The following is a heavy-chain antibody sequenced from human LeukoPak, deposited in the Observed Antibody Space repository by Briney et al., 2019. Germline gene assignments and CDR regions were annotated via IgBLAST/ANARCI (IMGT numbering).Heavy chain of an antibody. CDR3: AREVGGYPRRFDP. J-gene: IGHJ5*02. D-gene: IGHD5-12*01. V-gene: IGHV4-59*01. Sequence: SETLSLTCTVSGGSINNYYWTWIRQPPGKRLEWIGYIYYSGTASYNPSLESRVTISLDMSKNQFSLKLSSVTAADTAVYYCAREVGGYPRRFDPWGQGTLVTVSS. CDR1: GGSINNYY. CDR2: IYYSGTA.